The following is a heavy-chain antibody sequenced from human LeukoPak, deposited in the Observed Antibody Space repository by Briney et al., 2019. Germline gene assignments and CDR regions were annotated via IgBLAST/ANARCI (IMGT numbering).Heavy chain of an antibody. J-gene: IGHJ4*02. CDR2: INHSGSA. CDR3: ARGRPGIAAAGAVGY. D-gene: IGHD6-13*01. Sequence: SETLSLTCAVYGGSFSGYYWSWIRQPPGKGLEWIGEINHSGSANYNPSLKSRVTISVDTSKNQFSLKLSSVTAADTAVYYCARGRPGIAAAGAVGYWGQGNPGHRLL. CDR1: GGSFSGYY. V-gene: IGHV4-34*01.